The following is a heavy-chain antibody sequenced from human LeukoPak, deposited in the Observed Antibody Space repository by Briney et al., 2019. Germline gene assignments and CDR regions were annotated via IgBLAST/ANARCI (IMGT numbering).Heavy chain of an antibody. Sequence: SEILSLTFTVSGASISSGNYYWSWIRQPPGNGLEWIGYIFYTRSNIYNPSLKSRVTISIDTSKNQFSLRLSSVTAADTAVFYCARSDSRREAFDIWGQGTMVTVSS. J-gene: IGHJ3*02. CDR1: GASISSGNYY. D-gene: IGHD3-22*01. V-gene: IGHV4-61*01. CDR3: ARSDSRREAFDI. CDR2: IFYTRSN.